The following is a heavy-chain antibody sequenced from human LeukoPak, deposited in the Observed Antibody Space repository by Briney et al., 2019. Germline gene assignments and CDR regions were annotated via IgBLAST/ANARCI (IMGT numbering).Heavy chain of an antibody. CDR2: IYYSGST. CDR1: GGSFSGYY. Sequence: PSETLSLTCAVYGGSFSGYYWSWIRQPPGKGLEWIGYIYYSGSTYYNPSLKSRVTISVDTSKTQFSLKLSSVTAADTAVYYCARVMDVWGQGTTVTVSS. CDR3: ARVMDV. V-gene: IGHV4-34*09. J-gene: IGHJ6*02.